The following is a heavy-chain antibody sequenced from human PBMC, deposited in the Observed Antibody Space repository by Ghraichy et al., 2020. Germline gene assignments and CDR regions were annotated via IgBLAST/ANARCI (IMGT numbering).Heavy chain of an antibody. CDR3: ARAGAASGATETDH. CDR1: GFTFSNYG. J-gene: IGHJ4*02. CDR2: ISFDGTNK. D-gene: IGHD1-26*01. Sequence: GESLNTSCEVSGFTFSNYGMHWVRQAPSKGPEWVAVISFDGTNKYYADSVEGRFTISRDNSKNTLYLQLNSLTTDDTGIYYCARAGAASGATETDHWGQGTQVTVSS. V-gene: IGHV3-30*03.